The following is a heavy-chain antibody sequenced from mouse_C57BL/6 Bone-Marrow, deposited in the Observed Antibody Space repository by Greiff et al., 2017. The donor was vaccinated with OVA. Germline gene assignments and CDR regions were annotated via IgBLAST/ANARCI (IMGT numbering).Heavy chain of an antibody. CDR1: GYTFTDYY. V-gene: IGHV1-26*01. Sequence: EVQLQQSGPELVRPGASVKMSCKASGYTFTDYYMNWVKQSPGQSLEWIGDINPNNGGTSYNQKFKGKATLTVDKSSSTAYMELRSLTSEDSAVYYCARFCDGSEGWLAYWGQGTLVTVSA. D-gene: IGHD1-1*01. CDR2: INPNNGGT. CDR3: ARFCDGSEGWLAY. J-gene: IGHJ3*01.